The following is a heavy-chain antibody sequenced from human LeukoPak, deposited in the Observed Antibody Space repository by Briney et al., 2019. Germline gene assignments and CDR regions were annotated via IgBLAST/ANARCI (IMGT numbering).Heavy chain of an antibody. D-gene: IGHD3-22*01. Sequence: PSETLSLACTVSGGSISSSSYYWGWIRQPPGKGLEWIGSISYSGSTYYNPSLKSRVTISVDTSNNQFSLKLNSVTAADTAVYYCARQNYYDSSVGYWGQGTLVTVPS. CDR2: ISYSGST. CDR3: ARQNYYDSSVGY. CDR1: GGSISSSSYY. V-gene: IGHV4-39*01. J-gene: IGHJ4*02.